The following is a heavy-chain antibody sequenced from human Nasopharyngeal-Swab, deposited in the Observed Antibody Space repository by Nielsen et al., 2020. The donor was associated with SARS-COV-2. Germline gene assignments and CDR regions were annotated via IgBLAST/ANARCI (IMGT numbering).Heavy chain of an antibody. D-gene: IGHD2-2*01. CDR2: IYYSGST. Sequence: GSLRLSCTVSGGSISSSSYYWGWIRQPPGKGLEWIGSIYYSGSTYYNPSLKSRVTISVDTSKNQFSLKLSSVTAADTAVYYCARALFVVPAGWFDPWGQGTLVTVSS. V-gene: IGHV4-39*01. J-gene: IGHJ5*02. CDR3: ARALFVVPAGWFDP. CDR1: GGSISSSSYY.